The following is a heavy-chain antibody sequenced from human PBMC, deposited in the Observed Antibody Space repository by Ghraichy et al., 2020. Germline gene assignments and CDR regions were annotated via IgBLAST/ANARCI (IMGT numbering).Heavy chain of an antibody. Sequence: GGSLRLSCAASGFTFSSYAMSWVRQAPGKGLEWVSAISGSGGSTYYADSVKGRFTISRDNSKNTLYLQMNSLRAEDTAVYYCAKGPVPAAMFFDYYGMDVWGQGTTVTVSS. V-gene: IGHV3-23*01. D-gene: IGHD2-2*01. CDR1: GFTFSSYA. CDR3: AKGPVPAAMFFDYYGMDV. J-gene: IGHJ6*02. CDR2: ISGSGGST.